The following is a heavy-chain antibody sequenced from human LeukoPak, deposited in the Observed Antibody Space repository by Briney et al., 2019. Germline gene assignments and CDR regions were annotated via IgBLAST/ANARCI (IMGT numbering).Heavy chain of an antibody. Sequence: GGSLRLSCAASGFTFSSYAMSWVRQAPGKGLEWVSAISGSGGSTYYADSVKGRFTISRDNAKNSLYPQMNSLRAEDTAVYYCARDSLYCSGGSCHSHFDYWGQGTLVTVSS. J-gene: IGHJ4*02. D-gene: IGHD2-15*01. CDR3: ARDSLYCSGGSCHSHFDY. V-gene: IGHV3-23*01. CDR1: GFTFSSYA. CDR2: ISGSGGST.